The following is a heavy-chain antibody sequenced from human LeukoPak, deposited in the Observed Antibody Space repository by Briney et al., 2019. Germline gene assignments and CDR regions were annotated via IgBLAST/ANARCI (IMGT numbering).Heavy chain of an antibody. J-gene: IGHJ5*02. D-gene: IGHD3-22*01. V-gene: IGHV4-4*07. CDR2: IYTTGNT. CDR1: GGSISSYF. CDR3: ARGKYYYDSNSSYRYFDP. Sequence: PSETLSLTCIVSGGSISSYFWSWIRQPAGKGLEWIRRIYTTGNTNYNPSLKSRVTMSIDTSKKQFSLTLSSVTAADTAVYYCARGKYYYDSNSSYRYFDPWGQGTLVTVSS.